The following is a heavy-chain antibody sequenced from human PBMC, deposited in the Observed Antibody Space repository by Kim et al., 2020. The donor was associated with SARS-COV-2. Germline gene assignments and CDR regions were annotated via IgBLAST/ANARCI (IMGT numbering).Heavy chain of an antibody. V-gene: IGHV1-69*13. CDR3: ARPRQTGTTYNYYYGMDV. CDR2: IIPIFGTA. Sequence: SVKVSCKASGGTFSSYAISWVRQAPGQGLEWMGGIIPIFGTANYAQKFQGRVTITADESTSTAYMELSSLRSEDTAVYYCARPRQTGTTYNYYYGMDVWGQGTTVTVSS. J-gene: IGHJ6*02. D-gene: IGHD1-1*01. CDR1: GGTFSSYA.